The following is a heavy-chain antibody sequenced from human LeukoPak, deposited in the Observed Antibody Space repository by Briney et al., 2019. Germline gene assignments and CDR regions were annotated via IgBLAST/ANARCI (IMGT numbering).Heavy chain of an antibody. CDR2: ISSSSSYI. CDR3: ARDLFRRKSHFDY. V-gene: IGHV3-21*01. J-gene: IGHJ4*02. Sequence: MAGGSLRLSCAASGFTFSSYSMNWVRQAPGKGLEWVSSISSSSSYIYYADSVKGRFTISRDNAKNSLYLQMNSLRAEDTAVYYCARDLFRRKSHFDYWGQGTLVTVSS. CDR1: GFTFSSYS.